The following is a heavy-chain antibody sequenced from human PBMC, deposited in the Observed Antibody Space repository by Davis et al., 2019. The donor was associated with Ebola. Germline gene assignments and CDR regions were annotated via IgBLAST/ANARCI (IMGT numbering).Heavy chain of an antibody. CDR2: INPNFGGK. D-gene: IGHD1-26*01. V-gene: IGHV1-2*06. CDR3: ARGHTYGRWDDWFDP. J-gene: IGHJ5*02. CDR1: GYTFTSYA. Sequence: ASVKVSCKASGYTFTSYAMHWVRQAPGQRLEWMGRINPNFGGKIYAQKFQDRVTLTIDTSINTAYMELDRLRSDDTAVYYCARGHTYGRWDDWFDPWGQGTLVTVSS.